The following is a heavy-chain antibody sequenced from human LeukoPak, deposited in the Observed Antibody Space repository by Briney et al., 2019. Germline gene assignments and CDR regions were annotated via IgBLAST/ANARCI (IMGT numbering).Heavy chain of an antibody. CDR3: ARPSVGRHIDY. D-gene: IGHD2-21*01. V-gene: IGHV4-39*01. J-gene: IGHJ4*02. CDR2: IYYSGST. Sequence: WVRQTPGKGLEWIGSIYYSGSTYYNPSLKSRVTISVDTSKNQFSLKLSSVTAADTAVYYCARPSVGRHIDYWGQGTLVTVSS.